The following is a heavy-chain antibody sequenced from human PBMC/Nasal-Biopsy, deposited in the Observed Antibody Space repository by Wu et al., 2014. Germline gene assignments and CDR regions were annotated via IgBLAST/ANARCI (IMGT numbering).Heavy chain of an antibody. Sequence: TLSLTCAVSGGSVGSGDFFWNWVRQSPGKGLEWIGYIEDSGNAYKSPSLKSRVLISRDSSKNQFSLSLTSVTAADTAIYYCVRDRRDSGRIDDWGQGTLLSVSS. J-gene: IGHJ4*02. CDR1: GGSVGSGDFF. CDR2: IEDSGNA. V-gene: IGHV4-30-4*01. CDR3: VRDRRDSGRIDD.